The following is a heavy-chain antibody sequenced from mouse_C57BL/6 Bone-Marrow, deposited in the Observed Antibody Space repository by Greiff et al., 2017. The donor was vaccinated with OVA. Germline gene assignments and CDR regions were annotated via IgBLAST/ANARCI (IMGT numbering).Heavy chain of an antibody. Sequence: VQGVESGAELVMPGASVKLSCKASGYTFTSYWMHWVKQRPGQGLEWIGEIDPSDSYTNYNQKFKGKSTLTVDKSSSTAYMQLSSLTSEDSAGYYCAREETAQVDFDYWGQGTTLTVSS. CDR2: IDPSDSYT. D-gene: IGHD3-2*02. J-gene: IGHJ2*01. V-gene: IGHV1-69*01. CDR3: AREETAQVDFDY. CDR1: GYTFTSYW.